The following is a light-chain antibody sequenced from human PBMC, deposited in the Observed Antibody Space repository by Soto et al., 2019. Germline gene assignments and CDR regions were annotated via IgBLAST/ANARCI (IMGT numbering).Light chain of an antibody. Sequence: EIVLTQSPGTLSLSPGETASLSCWASQSIISNFLAWYQQRRGQPPRLLIYDSSRGASGIPARFTGSGSGTAFSLTIRRVEREDSAVYYCQQTFHSPRTFGQGTRLEI. CDR3: QQTFHSPRT. CDR2: DSS. V-gene: IGKV3-20*01. CDR1: QSIISNF. J-gene: IGKJ2*01.